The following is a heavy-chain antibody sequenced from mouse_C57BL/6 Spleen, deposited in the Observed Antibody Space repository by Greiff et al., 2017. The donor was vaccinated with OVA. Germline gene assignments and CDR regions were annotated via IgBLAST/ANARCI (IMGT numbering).Heavy chain of an antibody. J-gene: IGHJ3*01. Sequence: EVQRVESGGGLVKPGGSLKLSCAASGFTFSSYAMSWVRQTPEKRLEWVATISDGGSYTYYPDNVKGRFTISRDNAKNNLYLQMSHLKSEDTAMYYCARDDDYDGGWFAYWGQGTLVTVSA. V-gene: IGHV5-4*01. D-gene: IGHD2-4*01. CDR3: ARDDDYDGGWFAY. CDR2: ISDGGSYT. CDR1: GFTFSSYA.